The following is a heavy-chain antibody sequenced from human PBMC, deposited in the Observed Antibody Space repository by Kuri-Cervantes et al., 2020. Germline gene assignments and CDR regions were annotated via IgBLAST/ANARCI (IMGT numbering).Heavy chain of an antibody. CDR2: ISGSGGST. CDR1: GFSFSSYW. CDR3: ANYGDQRNYYYYYYMDV. D-gene: IGHD4-17*01. J-gene: IGHJ6*03. Sequence: GESLKISCAASGFSFSSYWMSWVRQAPGKGLEWVSAISGSGGSTYYADSVKGRFTISRDNSKNTLYLQMNSLRAEDTAVYHCANYGDQRNYYYYYYMDVWGKGTTVTVSS. V-gene: IGHV3-23*01.